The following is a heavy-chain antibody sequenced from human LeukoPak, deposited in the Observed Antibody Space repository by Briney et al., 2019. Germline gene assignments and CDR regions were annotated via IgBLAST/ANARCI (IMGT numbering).Heavy chain of an antibody. V-gene: IGHV4-31*03. Sequence: SETLSLTCTVSGGSISTAGYYWSWIRQHPGKGLEWIGYIYYNGQTYYNPSLKSRLTLSADTSDHQFSLKVTSVTAADTAVYYCARGAEYVYYFDYWGQGSLVTVSS. CDR2: IYYNGQT. CDR1: GGSISTAGYY. D-gene: IGHD2-2*01. CDR3: ARGAEYVYYFDY. J-gene: IGHJ4*02.